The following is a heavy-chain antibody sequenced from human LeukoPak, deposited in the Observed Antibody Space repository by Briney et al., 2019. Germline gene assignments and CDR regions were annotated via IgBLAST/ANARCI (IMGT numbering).Heavy chain of an antibody. D-gene: IGHD3-10*01. V-gene: IGHV1-2*02. Sequence: ASVKVSCNASGYTLTDYYMHWVRQAPGQGLEWMGWINPNSGDTKYAQKFQGRVTMTRDTSINTAYMELSGLRSDDTALYYCAREGGPSRGSKNFDYWGRGTLVTVSS. J-gene: IGHJ4*02. CDR1: GYTLTDYY. CDR3: AREGGPSRGSKNFDY. CDR2: INPNSGDT.